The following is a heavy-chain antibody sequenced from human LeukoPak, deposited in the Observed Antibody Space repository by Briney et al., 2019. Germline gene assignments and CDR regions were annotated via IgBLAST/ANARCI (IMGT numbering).Heavy chain of an antibody. V-gene: IGHV3-49*03. CDR2: IRSKAYGGTT. D-gene: IGHD3-22*01. CDR1: GFTFSSYA. CDR3: TRVYYDSSGYYYPSYFDY. J-gene: IGHJ4*02. Sequence: GGSLRLSCAASGFTFSSYAMSWFRQAPGKGLEWVGFIRSKAYGGTTEYAASVKGRFTISRDDSKSIAYLQMNSLKTEDTAVYYCTRVYYDSSGYYYPSYFDYWGQGTLVTVSS.